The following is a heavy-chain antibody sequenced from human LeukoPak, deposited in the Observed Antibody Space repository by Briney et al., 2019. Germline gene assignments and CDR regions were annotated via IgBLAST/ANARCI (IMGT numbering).Heavy chain of an antibody. J-gene: IGHJ5*02. CDR1: GYRFTRYW. V-gene: IGHV5-51*01. CDR3: ARLSPNTSFAP. D-gene: IGHD3-16*01. Sequence: EAPKTPRQGFGYRFTRYWIGRVRQMSGEGVEWVGKIYPGDSDTRYSPSFQGQVTISADKSISTAYLQWSSLKASDTAMYYCARLSPNTSFAPWGQGTLVTVSS. CDR2: IYPGDSDT.